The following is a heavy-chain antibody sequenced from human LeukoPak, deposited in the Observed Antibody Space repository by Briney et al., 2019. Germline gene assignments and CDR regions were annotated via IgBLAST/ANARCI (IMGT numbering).Heavy chain of an antibody. J-gene: IGHJ6*03. CDR1: GYTFTGYY. CDR3: ARDLSPDYYYMDV. CDR2: MNPNSGNT. V-gene: IGHV1-8*03. Sequence: ASVKVSCKASGYTFTGYYMHWVRQAPGQGLEWMGWMNPNSGNTGYAQKFQGRVTITRNTSISTAYMELSSLRSEDTAVYYCARDLSPDYYYMDVWGKGTTVTISS.